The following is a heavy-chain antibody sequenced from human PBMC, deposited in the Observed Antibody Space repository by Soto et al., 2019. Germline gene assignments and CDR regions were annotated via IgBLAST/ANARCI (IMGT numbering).Heavy chain of an antibody. CDR2: INPSGGST. Sequence: GASVKVSCKASGYTFTSYYMHWVRQAPGQGLEWMGIINPSGGSTSYAQKFQGRVTMTRDTSTSTVYMELSSLRSEDTAVYYCARAGIAAAGTRAKDYWGQGTLVTVSS. J-gene: IGHJ4*02. CDR3: ARAGIAAAGTRAKDY. D-gene: IGHD6-13*01. CDR1: GYTFTSYY. V-gene: IGHV1-46*03.